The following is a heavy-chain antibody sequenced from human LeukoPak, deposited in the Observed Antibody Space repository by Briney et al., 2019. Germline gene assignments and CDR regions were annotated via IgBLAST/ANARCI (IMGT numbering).Heavy chain of an antibody. CDR2: TYYRSKWYN. Sequence: SQTLSLTCAISGDSVSSNSAAWNWIRQSPSRGLEWLGRTYYRSKWYNDYAVSVKSRITINPDTSKNQFSLQLNSVTPEDTAVYYCARGGYSGYDYTPGFDYWGQGTLVTVSS. J-gene: IGHJ4*02. CDR3: ARGGYSGYDYTPGFDY. CDR1: GDSVSSNSAA. D-gene: IGHD5-12*01. V-gene: IGHV6-1*01.